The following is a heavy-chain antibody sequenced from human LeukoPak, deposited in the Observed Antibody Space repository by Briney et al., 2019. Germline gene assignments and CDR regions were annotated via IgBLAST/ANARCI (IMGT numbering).Heavy chain of an antibody. D-gene: IGHD3-9*01. CDR2: INHRGNT. Sequence: SESLFLTCTVHGGSFSGYYWSWIRQPPGKGLEWIGEINHRGNTNNNPSLKSRVTMSVDTSKNQFSLILTSVTAADTAVYYCARPHSTFFDQDAACYFDYWGQGILVTVSS. CDR1: GGSFSGYY. J-gene: IGHJ4*02. CDR3: ARPHSTFFDQDAACYFDY. V-gene: IGHV4-34*01.